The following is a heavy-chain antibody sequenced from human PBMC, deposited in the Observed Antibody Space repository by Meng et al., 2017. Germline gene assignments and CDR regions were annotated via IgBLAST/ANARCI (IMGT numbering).Heavy chain of an antibody. CDR3: AKADLRGYMLRFDY. J-gene: IGHJ4*02. D-gene: IGHD3-16*01. CDR2: ISGSGGST. V-gene: IGHV3-23*04. CDR1: GFTFSSYA. Sequence: VQWVGAGGGLVQPGGSLRPSCAASGFTFSSYAMSWVRQAPGKGLEWVSAISGSGGSTYYADSVKGRFTISRDNSKNTLYLQMNSLRAEDTAVYYCAKADLRGYMLRFDYWGQGTLVTVSS.